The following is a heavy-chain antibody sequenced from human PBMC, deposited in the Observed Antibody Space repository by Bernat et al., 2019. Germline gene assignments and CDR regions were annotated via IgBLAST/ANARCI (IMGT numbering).Heavy chain of an antibody. J-gene: IGHJ6*02. D-gene: IGHD4-17*01. V-gene: IGHV3-66*02. CDR1: GFTVSSNY. Sequence: EVQLVESGGGLVQPGGSLRLSCAASGFTVSSNYMSWVRQAPGKGLEWVSVIYSGGSTYYADSVKGRFTISRDNSKNTLYLQMNSLRAEDTAVYYGARSEGYGDDSNYGMDVWGQGTTVTVSS. CDR3: ARSEGYGDDSNYGMDV. CDR2: IYSGGST.